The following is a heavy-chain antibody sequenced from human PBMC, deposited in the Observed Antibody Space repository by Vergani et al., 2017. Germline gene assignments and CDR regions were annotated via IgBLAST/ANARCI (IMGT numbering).Heavy chain of an antibody. Sequence: QVQLVQSGAEVKKPGASVKVSCKASGYPFTSYAMHWVRQAPGQRLEWMGWINAGNGNTKYSPKFQGRVTITRDTSASTAYMELSSLGSEDTAVYYCACRDWNGSGDYWGQGTLVTVSS. CDR2: INAGNGNT. CDR1: GYPFTSYA. V-gene: IGHV1-3*01. J-gene: IGHJ4*02. CDR3: ACRDWNGSGDY. D-gene: IGHD1-1*01.